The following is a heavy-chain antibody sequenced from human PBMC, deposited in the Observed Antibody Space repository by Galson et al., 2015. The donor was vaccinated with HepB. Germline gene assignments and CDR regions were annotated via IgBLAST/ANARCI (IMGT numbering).Heavy chain of an antibody. V-gene: IGHV4-39*01. CDR2: IYYSGST. CDR3: ARHVWGWAKLRRPAGDAFDI. CDR1: GGSISSSSYY. Sequence: TLSLTCTVSGGSISSSSYYWGWIRQPPGKGLEWIGSIYYSGSTYYNPSLKSRVTISVDTSQNQFSLNLSSVTAADTAVYYCARHVWGWAKLRRPAGDAFDIWGQGTMVTVSS. D-gene: IGHD3-16*01. J-gene: IGHJ3*02.